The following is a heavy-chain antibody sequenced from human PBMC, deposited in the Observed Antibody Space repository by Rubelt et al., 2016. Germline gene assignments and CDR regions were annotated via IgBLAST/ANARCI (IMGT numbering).Heavy chain of an antibody. D-gene: IGHD3-3*01. J-gene: IGHJ6*02. CDR3: ARPIYDFWSGYGMDV. Sequence: CKASGYTFTSYGISWVRQAPGQGLEWMGWISAYNGNTNYAQKLQGRVTMTTDTSTSTAYMELRSLRSDDTAVYYCARPIYDFWSGYGMDVWGQGTTVTVSS. CDR1: GYTFTSYG. CDR2: ISAYNGNT. V-gene: IGHV1-18*01.